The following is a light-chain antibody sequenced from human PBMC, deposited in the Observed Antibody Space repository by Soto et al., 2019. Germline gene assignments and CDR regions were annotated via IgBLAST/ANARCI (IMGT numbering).Light chain of an antibody. CDR3: QQYSASPT. CDR2: GAS. J-gene: IGKJ4*02. Sequence: EIFMTQSPATLSESPGEKVILSCRASQSVGTNLALYQQKPGQAPSLLIRGASTRATGVPARFSGSGSGTEFTLTIRSLQFEDVAICYCQQYSASPTFGGGTTLEIK. CDR1: QSVGTN. V-gene: IGKV3D-15*01.